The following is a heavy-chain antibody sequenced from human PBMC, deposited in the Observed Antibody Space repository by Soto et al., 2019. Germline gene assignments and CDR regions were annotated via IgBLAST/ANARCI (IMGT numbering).Heavy chain of an antibody. CDR3: ARVDLGDTFYLYYVMAF. V-gene: IGHV1-8*01. CDR2: MNPNSGNT. J-gene: IGHJ6*02. Sequence: GASVKVSCKASGYTFTSYDINWVRQATGQGLEWMGWMNPNSGNTGYAQKFQGRVTMTRNTSIITAYMELSSLRSEDTAVYDCARVDLGDTFYLYYVMAFCGQGSPVTVS. CDR1: GYTFTSYD. D-gene: IGHD1-26*01.